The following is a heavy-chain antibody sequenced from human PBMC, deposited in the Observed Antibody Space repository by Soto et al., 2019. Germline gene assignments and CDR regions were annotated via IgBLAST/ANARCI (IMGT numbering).Heavy chain of an antibody. J-gene: IGHJ6*02. CDR1: GFTFSSYG. CDR3: AKDTSVLYSGYDYVGGSDYYYYGMDV. D-gene: IGHD5-12*01. V-gene: IGHV3-30*18. CDR2: ISYDGSNK. Sequence: GGSLRLSCAASGFTFSSYGMHWVRQAPGKELEWVAVISYDGSNKYYADTVKGRFTISRDNSKNTLYLQMNSLRAEDTAVYYCAKDTSVLYSGYDYVGGSDYYYYGMDVWGQGTTVTVSS.